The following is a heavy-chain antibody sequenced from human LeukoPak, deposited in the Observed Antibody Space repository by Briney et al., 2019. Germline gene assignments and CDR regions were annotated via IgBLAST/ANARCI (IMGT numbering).Heavy chain of an antibody. D-gene: IGHD2-21*02. Sequence: GASVKVSCKASGYTFTSYDINWVRQATGQGLEWMGWMNPNSGNTGYAQKFQGRVTTTRNTSISTAYMELRSLRSDDTAVYYCARDMGLAVVTAIVGYWGQGTLVTVSS. J-gene: IGHJ4*02. CDR3: ARDMGLAVVTAIVGY. CDR1: GYTFTSYD. CDR2: MNPNSGNT. V-gene: IGHV1-8*03.